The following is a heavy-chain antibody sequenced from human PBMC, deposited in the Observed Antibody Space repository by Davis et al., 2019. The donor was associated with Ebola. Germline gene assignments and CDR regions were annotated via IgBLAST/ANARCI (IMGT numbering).Heavy chain of an antibody. D-gene: IGHD3-10*01. CDR2: IYSGGST. CDR1: GFTVSSNY. Sequence: GESLKISCAASGFTVSSNYMSWVRQAPGKGLEWVSVIYSGGSTYYADSVKGRFTISRDNSKNTLYLQMNSLRAEDTAVYYCARDLKFSGGYFDYWGQGTLVTVSS. V-gene: IGHV3-53*01. J-gene: IGHJ4*02. CDR3: ARDLKFSGGYFDY.